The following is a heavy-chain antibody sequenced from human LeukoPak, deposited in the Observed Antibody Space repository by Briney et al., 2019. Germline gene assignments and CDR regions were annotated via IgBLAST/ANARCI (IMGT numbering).Heavy chain of an antibody. V-gene: IGHV4-4*09. Sequence: SETLSLTCTVSGGSISRLYCNWIPQPPGKGPEWIGYIDASGSMTAKPSLSSRVAMSIDSSKTQYPLRLNSVTPTDTAVYYCARGYYFGLDVWGLGTTVTVSS. CDR3: ARGYYFGLDV. J-gene: IGHJ6*02. CDR2: IDASGSM. CDR1: GGSISRLY.